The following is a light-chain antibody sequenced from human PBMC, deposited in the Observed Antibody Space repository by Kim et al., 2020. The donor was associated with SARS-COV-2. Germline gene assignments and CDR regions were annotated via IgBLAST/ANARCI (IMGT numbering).Light chain of an antibody. CDR3: QQYNNWPPLS. Sequence: SPGERATLSCWASQSVSSNLAWYQQKPGQAPRLLIYGASTRATGIPARFSGSGSGTEFTLTISSLQSEDFAVYYCQQYNNWPPLSFGGGTKVDIK. CDR1: QSVSSN. CDR2: GAS. V-gene: IGKV3-15*01. J-gene: IGKJ4*01.